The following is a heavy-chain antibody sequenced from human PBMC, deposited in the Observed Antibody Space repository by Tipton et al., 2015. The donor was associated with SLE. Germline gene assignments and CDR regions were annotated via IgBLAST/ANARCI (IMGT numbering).Heavy chain of an antibody. CDR1: GYTFTGYY. D-gene: IGHD1-7*01. CDR3: ARDDLFDWNYGY. J-gene: IGHJ4*02. V-gene: IGHV1-2*02. Sequence: QSGAEVKKPGASVKVSCKASGYTFTGYYIHWVRQAPGQGLEWIGWINPNSDDTSYAQNFQGRVTMTRDTSISTAYMELSRLRSDETAVYYCARDDLFDWNYGYWGQGTLVTVSS. CDR2: INPNSDDT.